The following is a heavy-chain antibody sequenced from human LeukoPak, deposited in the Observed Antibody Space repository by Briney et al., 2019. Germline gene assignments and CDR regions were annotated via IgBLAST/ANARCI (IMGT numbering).Heavy chain of an antibody. CDR1: GGSISSYY. CDR2: IYYSGST. CDR3: ARARGAADYYYYYYMDV. D-gene: IGHD1-26*01. Sequence: SETLSLTCTVSGGSISSYYWSWIRQPPGKGLEWIGDIYYSGSTNYNPSLKSRVPISVDTSTNQFSLKLSSVTAADTAVYYCARARGAADYYYYYYMDVWGKGTTVTVSS. J-gene: IGHJ6*03. V-gene: IGHV4-59*01.